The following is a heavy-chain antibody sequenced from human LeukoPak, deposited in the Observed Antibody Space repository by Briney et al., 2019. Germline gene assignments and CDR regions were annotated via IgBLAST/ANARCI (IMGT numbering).Heavy chain of an antibody. CDR1: GASVSSYF. Sequence: SETLSLTCTVSGASVSSYFWSWIRQSPEKGLEWIGYVYHSGSSRSNPSLQSRVTISQDTSRNQVSLKMTSATAADTAVYYCAKLLGEEYWGQGTQVVVSS. CDR2: VYHSGSS. D-gene: IGHD6-6*01. CDR3: AKLLGEEY. J-gene: IGHJ4*02. V-gene: IGHV4-59*02.